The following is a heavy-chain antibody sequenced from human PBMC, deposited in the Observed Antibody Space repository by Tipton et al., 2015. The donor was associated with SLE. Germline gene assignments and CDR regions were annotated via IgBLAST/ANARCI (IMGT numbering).Heavy chain of an antibody. V-gene: IGHV4-59*11. CDR3: ARVRLGELGYYFDY. Sequence: LRLSCTVSGGSISSHYWSWIRQPPGKGLEWIGYIYYSGSTNYNPSLKSRVTISVDTSKNQFSLKLSSVTAADTAVYYCARVRLGELGYYFDYWGQGTLVTVSS. CDR2: IYYSGST. D-gene: IGHD3-16*01. CDR1: GGSISSHY. J-gene: IGHJ4*02.